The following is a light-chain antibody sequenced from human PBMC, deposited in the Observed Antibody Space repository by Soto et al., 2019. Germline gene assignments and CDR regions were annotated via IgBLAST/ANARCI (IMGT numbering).Light chain of an antibody. CDR3: AAWDDSLNGPV. Sequence: QSVLTQPPSASGTPGQRVTISCSGGSSNIGSNTVNWYQHLPATAPKLLIYSNNQRPSGVPDRFSGSMSGTSASLAISGLQSEDEADYYCAAWDDSLNGPVFGGGTKLTVL. V-gene: IGLV1-44*01. CDR2: SNN. CDR1: SSNIGSNT. J-gene: IGLJ2*01.